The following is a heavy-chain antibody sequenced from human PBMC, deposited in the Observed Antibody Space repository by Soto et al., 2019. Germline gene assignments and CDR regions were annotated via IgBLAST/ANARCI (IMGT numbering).Heavy chain of an antibody. CDR1: GYTFSNYY. CDR3: ARVRDGYNGAFDY. CDR2: INPSGGST. Sequence: QVQLVQSGAEVKKPGASVKVSCKASGYTFSNYYMHWVRQAPGQGLEWMGIINPSGGSTSYGQKLQGRVTMTRETSTSTVYMELSPLRSEDTAVYYCARVRDGYNGAFDYWGQGTLVTVSS. V-gene: IGHV1-46*03. D-gene: IGHD5-12*01. J-gene: IGHJ4*02.